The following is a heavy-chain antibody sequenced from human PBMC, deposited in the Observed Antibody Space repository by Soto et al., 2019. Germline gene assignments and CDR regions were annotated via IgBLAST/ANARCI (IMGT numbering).Heavy chain of an antibody. V-gene: IGHV4-59*11. CDR2: VYYSGST. CDR3: ARSKDDFWSGYFFDY. CDR1: GGSISSHC. D-gene: IGHD3-3*01. J-gene: IGHJ4*02. Sequence: SETLSLTCTVSGGSISSHCWSWIRQPPGQGLEWIGYVYYSGSTNYNPSLKSRVTISVDTSKSQFSLRLSSVTAADTAVYYCARSKDDFWSGYFFDYWGQGTLVTVSS.